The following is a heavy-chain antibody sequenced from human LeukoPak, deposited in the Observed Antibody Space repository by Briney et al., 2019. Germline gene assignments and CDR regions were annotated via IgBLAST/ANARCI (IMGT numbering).Heavy chain of an antibody. CDR3: AKGRGPLLWEYYFDY. Sequence: GGSLRLSCAASGFTFSSYAMSWVRQAPGKGLEWVSAISGSGGSTYYAGSVKGRFTISRDNSKNTLYLQMNGLRAEDTAVYYCAKGRGPLLWEYYFDYWGQGTLVTVSS. CDR1: GFTFSSYA. CDR2: ISGSGGST. V-gene: IGHV3-23*01. D-gene: IGHD3-10*01. J-gene: IGHJ4*02.